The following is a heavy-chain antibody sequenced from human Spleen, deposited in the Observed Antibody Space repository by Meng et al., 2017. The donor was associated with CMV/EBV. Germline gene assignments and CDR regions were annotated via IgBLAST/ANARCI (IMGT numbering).Heavy chain of an antibody. CDR2: IYYSGSTNYNPSLSGST. V-gene: IGHV4-61*01. J-gene: IGHJ4*02. D-gene: IGHD6-13*01. CDR3: ARSTYSSSWYALDY. Sequence: SETLSLTCTVSGGSVSNGNYYWSWIRQPPGKGLEWIGYIYYSGSTNYNPSLSGSTNYNPSLKSRVTISVDTSKNQFSLKLSSVTAADTAVYYCARSTYSSSWYALDYWGQGTLVTVSS. CDR1: GGSVSNGNYY.